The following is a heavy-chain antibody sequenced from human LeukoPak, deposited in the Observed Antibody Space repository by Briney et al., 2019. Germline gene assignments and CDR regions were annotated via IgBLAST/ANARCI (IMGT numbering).Heavy chain of an antibody. J-gene: IGHJ4*02. CDR3: TKDTSYARENDNSGFFID. D-gene: IGHD3-22*01. Sequence: GGSLRLSCAASGFTFTSYAMSWVRQTPGKGLEWVASMSGGGDSDYYADSVKGRFTVSRDKSKNTLYVQMNSLRADDTAVYYCTKDTSYARENDNSGFFIDWGQGTLVTVSS. CDR2: MSGGGDSD. CDR1: GFTFTSYA. V-gene: IGHV3-23*01.